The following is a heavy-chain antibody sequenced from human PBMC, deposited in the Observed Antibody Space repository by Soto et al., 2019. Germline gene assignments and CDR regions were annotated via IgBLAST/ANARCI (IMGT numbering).Heavy chain of an antibody. Sequence: GGSLRLSCAATGFTFSSHAMNWVRQAPGKGLEWVSRISGSGSNTYYTDSVKGRFTISRDNSKNTLYLQMNGLRADDTAVYYCAKVPVTGTPGGWFDYWGQGTLVTVSS. D-gene: IGHD1-7*01. V-gene: IGHV3-23*01. CDR3: AKVPVTGTPGGWFDY. CDR1: GFTFSSHA. CDR2: ISGSGSNT. J-gene: IGHJ5*01.